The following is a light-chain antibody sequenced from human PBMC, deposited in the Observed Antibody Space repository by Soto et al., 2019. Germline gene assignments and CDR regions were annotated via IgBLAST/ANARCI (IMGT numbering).Light chain of an antibody. Sequence: QSALTQPPSASGSPGQSVTIYCTGTSSDVGGYNSVSWYQQHPGRAPKLLIFEVNKRPSGVPDRFSASKSDNTASLTVSGLQAEDEANYYCTTYARSRNWVFGGGTKLTV. CDR2: EVN. J-gene: IGLJ3*02. V-gene: IGLV2-8*01. CDR1: SSDVGGYNS. CDR3: TTYARSRNWV.